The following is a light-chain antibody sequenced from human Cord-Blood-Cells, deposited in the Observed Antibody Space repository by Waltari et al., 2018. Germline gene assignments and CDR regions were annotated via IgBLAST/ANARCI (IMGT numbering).Light chain of an antibody. CDR2: DAS. V-gene: IGKV3-11*01. J-gene: IGKJ4*01. Sequence: EIVLTQSPATLSLSPGERATLPCRASQSVSSYLAWYHQKPGQAPRLLIYDASNTATGIPARFSGSGSGTDFTLTISSLEPEDFAVYYCQQRSNWLTFGGGTKVEIK. CDR3: QQRSNWLT. CDR1: QSVSSY.